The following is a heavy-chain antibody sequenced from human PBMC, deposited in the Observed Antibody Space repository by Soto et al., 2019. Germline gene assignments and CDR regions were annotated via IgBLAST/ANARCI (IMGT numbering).Heavy chain of an antibody. CDR2: ISGDSRYT. CDR1: EFTVSAYY. V-gene: IGHV3-11*03. CDR3: ATGQQVRMADI. J-gene: IGHJ3*02. Sequence: QVQLLESGGGLVKPGESLRLSCAASEFTVSAYYMAWLRQAPGQGLDWISYISGDSRYTNYADSVKGRFTISRDNAKNSLYLQMNSLRVEDKALYFCATGQQVRMADIWGKGTMVTVSS. D-gene: IGHD6-13*01.